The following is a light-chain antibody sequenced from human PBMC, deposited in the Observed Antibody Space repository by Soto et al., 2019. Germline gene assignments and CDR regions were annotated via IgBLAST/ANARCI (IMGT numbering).Light chain of an antibody. Sequence: QSVLTQPPSVSGAPGQRVTISCSGSSSNIGSYFVFWYQHLPGTAPKLLIYRNNERPSGVPDRFSGSKSGNTASLTISGLQAEDEADYYCCSYAGSYVVFGTGTKVTXL. CDR1: SSNIGSYF. CDR3: CSYAGSYVV. CDR2: RNN. V-gene: IGLV1-47*01. J-gene: IGLJ1*01.